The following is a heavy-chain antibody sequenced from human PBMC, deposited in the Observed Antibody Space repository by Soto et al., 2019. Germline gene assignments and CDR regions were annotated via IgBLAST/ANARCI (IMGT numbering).Heavy chain of an antibody. V-gene: IGHV1-69*01. D-gene: IGHD6-19*01. J-gene: IGHJ6*02. CDR2: IIPLSGTA. Sequence: QVQLVQSGAEVKKPGSSVKVSCKASGGTFSNYAISWVRQAPGQGLEWMGGIIPLSGTANYAQKFQGRVTITADESTSTAYMDLRSLRSEDTAVCYCSSDYSVADTYYYGMDVWGQGTTVTVSS. CDR1: GGTFSNYA. CDR3: SSDYSVADTYYYGMDV.